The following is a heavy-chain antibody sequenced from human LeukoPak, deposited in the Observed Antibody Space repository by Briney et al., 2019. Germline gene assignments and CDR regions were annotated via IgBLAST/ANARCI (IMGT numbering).Heavy chain of an antibody. D-gene: IGHD4-11*01. J-gene: IGHJ4*02. CDR1: GFTFSSYW. Sequence: AGGSLRLSCAASGFTFSSYWMHWVRQAPGKGLVWVSRIRSDGSSTTYADSVKGRFTISRDNTKNTLYLQMNSLRADDTAVYYCARDDYNRHWGQGTLVTVS. V-gene: IGHV3-74*01. CDR2: IRSDGSST. CDR3: ARDDYNRH.